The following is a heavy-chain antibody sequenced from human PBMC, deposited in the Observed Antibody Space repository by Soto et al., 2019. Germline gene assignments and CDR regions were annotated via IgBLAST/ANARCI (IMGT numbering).Heavy chain of an antibody. J-gene: IGHJ4*02. D-gene: IGHD6-19*01. Sequence: LRLSCAASGFTFDDYAMHWVRQAPGKGLEWVSGISWNSGSIGYADSVKGRFTISGDNAKNSLYLQMNSLRAEDTALYYCAKDVVAGSLGYWGQGTLVTVSS. CDR2: ISWNSGSI. CDR3: AKDVVAGSLGY. CDR1: GFTFDDYA. V-gene: IGHV3-9*01.